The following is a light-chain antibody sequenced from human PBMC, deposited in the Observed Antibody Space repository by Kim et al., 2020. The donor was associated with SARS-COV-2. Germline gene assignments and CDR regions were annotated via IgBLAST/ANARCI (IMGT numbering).Light chain of an antibody. J-gene: IGKJ2*03. CDR3: QQINTYPYS. CDR2: AAS. Sequence: DIQVTQSPSFLSASVGDRVTITCRASQGIGTYLAWYQQKPGKVPKVLMYAASTLQSEVPSRFSGSGSGTEFTLTISSLQPEDFATYYCQQINTYPYSFGQGTKLEI. CDR1: QGIGTY. V-gene: IGKV1-9*01.